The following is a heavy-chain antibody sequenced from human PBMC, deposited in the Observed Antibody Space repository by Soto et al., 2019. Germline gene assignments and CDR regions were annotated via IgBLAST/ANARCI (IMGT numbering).Heavy chain of an antibody. D-gene: IGHD4-4*01. CDR2: IYYSGST. CDR3: ARGLDYSNYDWFDP. CDR1: GGSISSGDYY. Sequence: SETLSLTCTVSGGSISSGDYYWSWIRQPPGKGLEWIGYIYYSGSTYYNPSLKSRVTISVDTSKNQFSLKLSSVTAADTAVYYCARGLDYSNYDWFDPWGQGTLVTVSS. J-gene: IGHJ5*02. V-gene: IGHV4-30-4*01.